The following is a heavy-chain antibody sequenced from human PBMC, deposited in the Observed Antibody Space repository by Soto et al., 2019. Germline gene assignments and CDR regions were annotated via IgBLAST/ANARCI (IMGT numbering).Heavy chain of an antibody. CDR2: VNSDGTGR. Sequence: GGSLRLSCETSGFTLSSHWMHWVRQVPGKGLVWVSRVNSDGTGRTYADSVKGRFTISRDNAKNTLYLQMNSLRAEDTAIYYCVRDPDVVIVPSAIDAMDVWGQGTTVTVSS. J-gene: IGHJ6*02. CDR1: GFTLSSHW. V-gene: IGHV3-74*01. D-gene: IGHD2-2*02. CDR3: VRDPDVVIVPSAIDAMDV.